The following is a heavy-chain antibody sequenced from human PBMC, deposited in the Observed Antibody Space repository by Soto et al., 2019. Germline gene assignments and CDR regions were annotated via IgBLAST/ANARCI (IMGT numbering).Heavy chain of an antibody. D-gene: IGHD5-12*01. CDR2: VYHSGST. CDR3: ARAPRGSGYGFDY. CDR1: GGSISSSHW. Sequence: QVQLQESGPGLVKPSGTLSLTCAVSGGSISSSHWWSWVRQPPGKGLEWIGEVYHSGSTNYNPSLKSLVPMAVDKSKNQFSLKLNSVTAADTAVYYCARAPRGSGYGFDYWGQGTLVTVSS. V-gene: IGHV4-4*02. J-gene: IGHJ4*02.